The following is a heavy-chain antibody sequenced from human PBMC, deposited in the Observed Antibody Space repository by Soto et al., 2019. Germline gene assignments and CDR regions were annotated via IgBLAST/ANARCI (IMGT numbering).Heavy chain of an antibody. CDR2: IIPMFGKA. Sequence: RASVKVSCKASGGTFSRFAISWVRQAPGQGLEWMGGIIPMFGKANYAQKFQGRVTITADESTSTGYMELRSLTSEDTAVYYCARDGTLYDSNGYYYVCWGQVTLTTVSS. CDR1: GGTFSRFA. V-gene: IGHV1-69*13. CDR3: ARDGTLYDSNGYYYVC. D-gene: IGHD3-22*01. J-gene: IGHJ4*02.